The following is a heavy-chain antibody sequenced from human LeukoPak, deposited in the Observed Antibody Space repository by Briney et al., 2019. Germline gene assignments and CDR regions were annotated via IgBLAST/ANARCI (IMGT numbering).Heavy chain of an antibody. D-gene: IGHD6-19*01. CDR1: GGSFSGYY. V-gene: IGHV4-34*01. CDR3: ARGKWLDNS. CDR2: INHSGSS. J-gene: IGHJ4*02. Sequence: KSSETLSLTCAVYGGSFSGYYWSWIRQPPGKGLEWIGEINHSGSSNYNPSLKSRVTISVDTSKNQFSLRLASMTAADTAVYYCARGKWLDNSWGQGTLGTVSS.